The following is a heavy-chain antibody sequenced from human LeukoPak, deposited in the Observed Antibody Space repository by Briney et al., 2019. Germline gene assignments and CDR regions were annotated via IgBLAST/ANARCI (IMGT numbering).Heavy chain of an antibody. J-gene: IGHJ4*02. CDR1: GFSFSSYE. V-gene: IGHV3-30*18. CDR2: ISYDGSNK. CDR3: AKGALALWINDIDY. Sequence: GGSLRLSCSASGFSFSSYEMNWVRQAPGKGLEWVAVISYDGSNKYYADSVKGRFTISRDNSKNTLYLQMNSLRAEDTAVYYCAKGALALWINDIDYWGQGTLVTVSS. D-gene: IGHD2-2*03.